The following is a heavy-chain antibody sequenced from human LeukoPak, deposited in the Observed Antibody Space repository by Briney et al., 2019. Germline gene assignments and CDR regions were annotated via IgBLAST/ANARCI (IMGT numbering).Heavy chain of an antibody. CDR1: GFPFSVYE. CDR3: ALLAVASDFDY. V-gene: IGHV3-48*03. CDR2: IGSSGTTI. Sequence: GGSLRLSCAVSGFPFSVYEMNWVRQAPGKGLEWVSNIGSSGTTIYYADSVRGRFSISRDNAKTSLYLQMSSLRVEDTAVYYCALLAVASDFDYWGQGALVTVSS. J-gene: IGHJ4*02. D-gene: IGHD6-19*01.